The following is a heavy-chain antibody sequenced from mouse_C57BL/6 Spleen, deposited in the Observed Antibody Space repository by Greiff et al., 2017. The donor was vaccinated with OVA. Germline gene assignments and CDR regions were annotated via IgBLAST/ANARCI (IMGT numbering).Heavy chain of an antibody. J-gene: IGHJ3*01. CDR2: IDPETGGT. CDR1: GYTFTDYE. CDR3: TRERGYDGFPWFAD. V-gene: IGHV1-15*01. Sequence: QVQLKQSGAELVRPGASVTLSCKASGYTFTDYEMHWVKQTPVHGLEWIGAIDPETGGTAYNQKFKGKAILTADKSSSTAYMELRSLTSEDSAVYYCTRERGYDGFPWFADWGQGTLVTVSA. D-gene: IGHD2-3*01.